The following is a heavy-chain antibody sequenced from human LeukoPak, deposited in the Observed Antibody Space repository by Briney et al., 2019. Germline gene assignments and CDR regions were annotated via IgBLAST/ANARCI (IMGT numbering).Heavy chain of an antibody. CDR3: ARGMGYDSSGYYYRDFDY. D-gene: IGHD3-22*01. V-gene: IGHV3-48*03. CDR1: GFTFSSYA. J-gene: IGHJ4*02. Sequence: GGSLRLSCAASGFTFSSYAMSWVRQAPGKGLEWVSYISSSGSTIYYADSVKGRFTISRDNAKNSLYLQMNSLRAEDTAVYYCARGMGYDSSGYYYRDFDYWGQGTLVTVSS. CDR2: ISSSGSTI.